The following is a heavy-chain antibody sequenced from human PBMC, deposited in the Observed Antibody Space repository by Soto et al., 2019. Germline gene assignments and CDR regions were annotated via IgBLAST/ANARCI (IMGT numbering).Heavy chain of an antibody. J-gene: IGHJ6*02. D-gene: IGHD5-18*01. CDR1: GGSVSSGSYY. V-gene: IGHV4-61*01. Sequence: SETLSLTCTVSGGSVSSGSYYWSWIRQPPGKGLEWIGYIYYSGSTNYNPSLKSRVTIPVDTSKNQFSLKLSSVTAADTAVYYCAGVQLWLPDPLFPAASDYYYYGMDVWGQGTTVTVSS. CDR3: AGVQLWLPDPLFPAASDYYYYGMDV. CDR2: IYYSGST.